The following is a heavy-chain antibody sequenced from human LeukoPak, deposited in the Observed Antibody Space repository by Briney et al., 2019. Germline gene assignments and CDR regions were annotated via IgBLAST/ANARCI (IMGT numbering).Heavy chain of an antibody. V-gene: IGHV3-21*01. J-gene: IGHJ4*02. Sequence: GGSLRLSCAASGFAFSSYSMNWVRQAPGKGLEWVSSISSSSSYIYYADSVKGRFTISRDNAKNSLYLQMNSLRAEDTAVYYCARGDLTVGYCFDYWGQGTLVTVSS. CDR3: ARGDLTVGYCFDY. D-gene: IGHD7-27*01. CDR2: ISSSSSYI. CDR1: GFAFSSYS.